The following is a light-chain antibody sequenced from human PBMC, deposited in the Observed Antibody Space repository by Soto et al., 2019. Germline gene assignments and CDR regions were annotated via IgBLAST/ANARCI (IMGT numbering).Light chain of an antibody. J-gene: IGKJ1*01. Sequence: EIALTPSPGTLSLSPGERATLSCRASQSVSSNLAWYQQKPGQAPRLLIYGASTRATGIPARFSGSGSGTEFTLTISSLQSEDFAVYYCQQYNNWLTWTFGQGTKVDIK. CDR2: GAS. V-gene: IGKV3-15*01. CDR1: QSVSSN. CDR3: QQYNNWLTWT.